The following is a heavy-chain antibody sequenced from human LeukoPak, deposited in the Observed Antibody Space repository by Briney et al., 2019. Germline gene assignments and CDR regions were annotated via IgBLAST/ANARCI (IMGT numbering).Heavy chain of an antibody. Sequence: GASVKVSCKASGYTFTSYDINWVRQATGQGLEWMGWMNPNSGGTNYTQKFQGRVTMTRDTSISTAYMELSRLRSDDTAVYYCARPIADGVRDYWGQGTLVTVSS. CDR2: MNPNSGGT. J-gene: IGHJ4*02. CDR3: ARPIADGVRDY. CDR1: GYTFTSYD. D-gene: IGHD6-13*01. V-gene: IGHV1-2*02.